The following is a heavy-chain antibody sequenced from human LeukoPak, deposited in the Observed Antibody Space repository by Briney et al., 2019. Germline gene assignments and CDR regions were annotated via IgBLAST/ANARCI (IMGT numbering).Heavy chain of an antibody. Sequence: GGSLRLSCAASGFTFSSYAMSWVRQAPGKGLEWVSAISGSGGSTYYADSVKGRFTISRDNAKNSLYLQMNSLRAEDTAVYYCARVGVGATPLFDYWGQGTLVTVSS. CDR1: GFTFSSYA. CDR3: ARVGVGATPLFDY. J-gene: IGHJ4*02. CDR2: ISGSGGST. D-gene: IGHD1-26*01. V-gene: IGHV3-23*01.